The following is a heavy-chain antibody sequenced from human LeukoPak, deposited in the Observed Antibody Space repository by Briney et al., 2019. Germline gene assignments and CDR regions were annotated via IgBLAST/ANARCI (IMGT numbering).Heavy chain of an antibody. V-gene: IGHV3-7*01. J-gene: IGHJ3*02. CDR3: ARNPYRGAFDI. CDR2: INQDGSAQ. D-gene: IGHD5-18*01. Sequence: PGGSLRLSCVASGFTFSHYYMTWVRQAPGKGLEWLANINQDGSAQYYVDSVKGRFTISRDNAQNSHYLQMTSLRVEDTAVYYCARNPYRGAFDIWGQGTMVTVSS. CDR1: GFTFSHYY.